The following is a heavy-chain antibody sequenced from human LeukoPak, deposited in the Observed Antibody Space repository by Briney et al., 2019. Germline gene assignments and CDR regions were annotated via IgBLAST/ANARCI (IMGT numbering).Heavy chain of an antibody. Sequence: PGESLRLSCAASGFTFSSYGMHWVRQAPGKGLEWVAFIRYDGSNKYYADSVKGRFTISRDNSKNTLYLQMNSLRAEDTAVYYCAKVGSHWLWYFDYWGQGTLVTVSS. CDR3: AKVGSHWLWYFDY. D-gene: IGHD3-10*01. CDR1: GFTFSSYG. J-gene: IGHJ4*02. CDR2: IRYDGSNK. V-gene: IGHV3-30*02.